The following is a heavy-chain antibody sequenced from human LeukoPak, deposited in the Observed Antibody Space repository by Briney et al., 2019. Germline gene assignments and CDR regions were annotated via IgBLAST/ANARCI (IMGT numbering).Heavy chain of an antibody. D-gene: IGHD2-8*02. Sequence: GGSLRLSCAASGFTFSNYAMHWVRQAPGKGLQWVAFISYDGSNIYYADSVKGRFTISRDNSKNTLYLQMNSLRAEDTAVYYCARSGGSTGSASVRPFDIWGQGTMVTVSS. V-gene: IGHV3-30-3*01. CDR1: GFTFSNYA. J-gene: IGHJ3*02. CDR2: ISYDGSNI. CDR3: ARSGGSTGSASVRPFDI.